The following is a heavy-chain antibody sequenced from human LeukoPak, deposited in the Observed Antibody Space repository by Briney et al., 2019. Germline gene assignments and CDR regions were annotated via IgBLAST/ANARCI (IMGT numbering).Heavy chain of an antibody. CDR1: GFTFRSYA. CDR3: ARDSPLVITNHFDY. D-gene: IGHD3-22*01. CDR2: ISYDGSNK. V-gene: IGHV3-30-3*01. J-gene: IGHJ4*02. Sequence: TGGSLRLSCAASGFTFRSYAMHWVRQAPGKGLEWVAVISYDGSNKYYADSVKGRFTISRDNSKNTLYLQMNSLRAEDTAVYYCARDSPLVITNHFDYWGQGTLVTVSS.